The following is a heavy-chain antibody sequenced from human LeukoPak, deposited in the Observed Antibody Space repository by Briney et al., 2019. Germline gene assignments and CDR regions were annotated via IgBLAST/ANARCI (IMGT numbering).Heavy chain of an antibody. V-gene: IGHV1-8*01. CDR3: ARGATYCSSTSCYIWFDP. Sequence: ASVKVSCKASGYTFTSYDINWVRQATGQGLEWMGWMNPNSGNTGYAQEFQGRATMTRNTSISTAYMELSSLRSEDTAVYYCARGATYCSSTSCYIWFDPWGQGTLVTVSS. D-gene: IGHD2-2*02. CDR1: GYTFTSYD. J-gene: IGHJ5*02. CDR2: MNPNSGNT.